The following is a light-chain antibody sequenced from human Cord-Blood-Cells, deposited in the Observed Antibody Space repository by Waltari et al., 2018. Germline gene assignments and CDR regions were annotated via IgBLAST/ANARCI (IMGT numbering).Light chain of an antibody. CDR1: SSDAGSYNL. CDR3: CSYAGSSTLV. J-gene: IGLJ2*01. Sequence: QSALTQPASVSGSPGQSITISCTGTSSDAGSYNLVSWYQHHPGKAPKHMIYEGSKRPSGVSNRFSGSKSGNTASLTISGLQAEDEADYYCCSYAGSSTLVFGGGTKLTVL. CDR2: EGS. V-gene: IGLV2-23*01.